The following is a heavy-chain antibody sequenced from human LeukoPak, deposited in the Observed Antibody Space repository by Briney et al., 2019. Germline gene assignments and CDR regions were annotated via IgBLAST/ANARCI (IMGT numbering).Heavy chain of an antibody. CDR1: GYTFTSYA. V-gene: IGHV1-3*01. D-gene: IGHD6-19*01. Sequence: GASVKVSCKASGYTFTSYAMHWVRQAPGQRLEWMGWINAGNGNTKYSQRFQGRVTITRDTSASTAYMELSSLRSEDTAVYYCARSNSGWDAFDVWGQGTMVTVSS. CDR2: INAGNGNT. CDR3: ARSNSGWDAFDV. J-gene: IGHJ3*01.